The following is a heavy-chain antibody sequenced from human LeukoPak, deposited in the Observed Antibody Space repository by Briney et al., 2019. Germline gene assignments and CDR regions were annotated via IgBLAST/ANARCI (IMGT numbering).Heavy chain of an antibody. CDR2: IIPLFGTA. V-gene: IGHV1-69*13. Sequence: SVKVSCKASGGTFSSYAISWVRQAPGQGLEWMGGIIPLFGTANYAQKFQGRVTITADESTSTAYMELSSLRSEDTAVYYCASASGTRGRSSSWDPAEYFQHWGQGTLVTVSS. CDR3: ASASGTRGRSSSWDPAEYFQH. D-gene: IGHD6-13*01. J-gene: IGHJ1*01. CDR1: GGTFSSYA.